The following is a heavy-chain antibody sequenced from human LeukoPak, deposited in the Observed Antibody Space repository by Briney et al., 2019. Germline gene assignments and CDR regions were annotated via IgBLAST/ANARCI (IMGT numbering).Heavy chain of an antibody. CDR2: ISSSSSYT. J-gene: IGHJ4*02. V-gene: IGHV3-11*06. CDR1: GFTFSDYY. Sequence: PGGSLRLSCAASGFTFSDYYMSWIRQAPGKGLEWVSYISSSSSYTNYADSVKGRFTISRDNAKNSLYLQMNRLRAEDTAVYYCARESCSGGSCYYFDYWGQGTLVTVSS. CDR3: ARESCSGGSCYYFDY. D-gene: IGHD2-15*01.